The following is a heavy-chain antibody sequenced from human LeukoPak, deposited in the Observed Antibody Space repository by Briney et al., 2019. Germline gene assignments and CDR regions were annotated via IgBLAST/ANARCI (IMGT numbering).Heavy chain of an antibody. Sequence: GGSLRLSCAASRFTFSSYGMSWVRQAPGKGLEWVSAISGGGGSTYYADSVKGRFTISRDNSKNTLYLQMNSLRAEDTAVYYCAKPQFRSGYSGSFDYWGQGTLVTVSS. D-gene: IGHD4-23*01. CDR1: RFTFSSYG. V-gene: IGHV3-23*01. CDR2: ISGGGGST. CDR3: AKPQFRSGYSGSFDY. J-gene: IGHJ4*02.